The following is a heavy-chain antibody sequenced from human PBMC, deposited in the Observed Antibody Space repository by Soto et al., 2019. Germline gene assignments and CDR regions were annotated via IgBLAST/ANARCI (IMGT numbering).Heavy chain of an antibody. V-gene: IGHV1-69*12. Sequence: QVQLVQSGAEVKKPGSSVKVSCKASGGTFSSYAISWVRQAPGQGLEWMGGIIPIFGTANYAQKFQGRVTITADESTSTAYMELRSPRSEGTDVYYCAREMPTVVLSDSYFALWGRDTLIAFSS. CDR3: AREMPTVVLSDSYFAL. CDR2: IIPIFGTA. J-gene: IGHJ2*01. CDR1: GGTFSSYA. D-gene: IGHD2-15*01.